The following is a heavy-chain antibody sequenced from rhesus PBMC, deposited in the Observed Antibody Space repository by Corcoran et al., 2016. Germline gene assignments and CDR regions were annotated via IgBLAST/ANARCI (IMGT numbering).Heavy chain of an antibody. Sequence: QVQLQESGPGLVKPSETLSLTRAVSGYSISSGYSWGWIRQPPGKGLDSIGYISGARGSSYYNPSIKSRVTMSQDTSKTQFSLKVTSVTAADTAVYYCARLVQGGTVKFDYWGQGVLVTVSS. CDR2: ISGARGSS. D-gene: IGHD5-24*01. CDR1: GYSISSGYS. J-gene: IGHJ4*01. V-gene: IGHV4-99*01. CDR3: ARLVQGGTVKFDY.